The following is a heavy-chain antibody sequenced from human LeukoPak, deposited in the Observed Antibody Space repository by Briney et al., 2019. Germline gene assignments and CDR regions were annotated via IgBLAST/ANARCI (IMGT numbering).Heavy chain of an antibody. D-gene: IGHD2-2*02. CDR3: ARAVPRMGAAAIDWFDP. CDR2: IYYSGST. Sequence: SQTLSLTCTVSGGSISSGDYYWSWIRQPPGKGLEWIGYIYYSGSTYYNPSLKSRVTISVDTSENQFSLKLSSVTAADTAVYYCARAVPRMGAAAIDWFDPWGQGTLVTVSS. CDR1: GGSISSGDYY. V-gene: IGHV4-30-4*01. J-gene: IGHJ5*02.